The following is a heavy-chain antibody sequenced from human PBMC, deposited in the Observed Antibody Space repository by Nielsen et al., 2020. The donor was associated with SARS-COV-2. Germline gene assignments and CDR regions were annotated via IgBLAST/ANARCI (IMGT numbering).Heavy chain of an antibody. J-gene: IGHJ3*02. V-gene: IGHV4-31*02. Sequence: YWIGWIRQHPGKGLEWIGYIYYSGSTYYNPSLKSRVTISVDTSKNQFSLKLSSVTAADTAVYYCARSGKRITIFGVVRGAFDIWGQGTMVTVSS. D-gene: IGHD3-3*01. CDR3: ARSGKRITIFGVVRGAFDI. CDR1: Y. CDR2: IYYSGST.